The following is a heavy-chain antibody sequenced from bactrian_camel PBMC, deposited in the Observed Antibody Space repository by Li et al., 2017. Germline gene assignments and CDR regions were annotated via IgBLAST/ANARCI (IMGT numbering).Heavy chain of an antibody. J-gene: IGHJ6*01. CDR2: ITSLPSLFRAA. CDR1: GITFSRHD. CDR3: AAVRYGVTWYPLCRARSADFGY. V-gene: IGHV3S6*01. D-gene: IGHD6*01. Sequence: HVQLVESGGGLVQPGESLRLSCVASGITFSRHDMSWVRQAPGKEVEWVAGITSLPSLFRAASYADSLKGRFTISKDNAKNTLYLQMNSLKPEDTAMYYCAAVRYGVTWYPLCRARSADFGYWGQGTQVTVS.